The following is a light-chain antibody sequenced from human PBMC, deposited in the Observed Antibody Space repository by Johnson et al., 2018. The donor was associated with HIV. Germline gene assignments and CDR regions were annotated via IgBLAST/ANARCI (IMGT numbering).Light chain of an antibody. Sequence: QSVLTQPPSVSAAPGQRVNISCSGNISNIESYFVSWYQQLPGAAPTLLIYEDNQRPSGIPDRFSVSKSGTSATLGITGLQTGAEADYYCGTWDSSLSAGRYVFGTGTKVTVL. CDR1: ISNIESYF. CDR2: EDN. V-gene: IGLV1-51*02. CDR3: GTWDSSLSAGRYV. J-gene: IGLJ1*01.